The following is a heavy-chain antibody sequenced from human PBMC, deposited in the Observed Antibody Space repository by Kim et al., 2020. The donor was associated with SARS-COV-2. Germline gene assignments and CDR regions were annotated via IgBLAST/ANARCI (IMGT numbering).Heavy chain of an antibody. CDR3: ARDRKQWLPRSNWFDP. CDR1: GGSFSGYY. Sequence: SETLSLTCAVYGGSFSGYYWSWIRQPPGKGLEWIGEINHSGSTNYNPSLKSRVTISVDTSENQFSLKLSSVTAADTAVYYCARDRKQWLPRSNWFDPWGQGTLVTVSS. J-gene: IGHJ5*02. D-gene: IGHD6-19*01. V-gene: IGHV4-34*01. CDR2: INHSGST.